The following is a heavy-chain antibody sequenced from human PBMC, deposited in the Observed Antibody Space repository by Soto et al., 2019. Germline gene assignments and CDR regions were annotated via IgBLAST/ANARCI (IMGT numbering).Heavy chain of an antibody. CDR2: ISFDGTKK. CDR3: AREDDYGYRYINYGLDV. J-gene: IGHJ6*02. CDR1: GFTFNIYA. D-gene: IGHD4-17*01. Sequence: GGSLRLSCAASGFTFNIYALHWVRQAPGKGLEWVAVISFDGTKKYYSDSAKGRFTISRDNLKNTLYLQMNNLRVEDAALYFCAREDDYGYRYINYGLDVWGQGTTVTVSS. V-gene: IGHV3-30-3*01.